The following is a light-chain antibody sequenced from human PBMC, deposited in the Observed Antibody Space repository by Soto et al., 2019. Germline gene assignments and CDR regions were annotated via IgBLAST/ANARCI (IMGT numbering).Light chain of an antibody. V-gene: IGKV1-5*03. J-gene: IGKJ4*01. CDR1: QSINNW. CDR3: QQYKSFSLT. Sequence: DIQMTQSPSTLSASVGDRVTITCRASQSINNWLAWYQQKPGKAPKLLICKPSDLEIGVPSRFSGSGSGTEFSLTISSLQPDDFATYYCQQYKSFSLTFGGGTRVEVK. CDR2: KPS.